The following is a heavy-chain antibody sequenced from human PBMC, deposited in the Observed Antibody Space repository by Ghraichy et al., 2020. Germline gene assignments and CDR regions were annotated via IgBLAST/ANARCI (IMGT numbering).Heavy chain of an antibody. Sequence: SVKVSCKASGGTFNNYAISWVRQAPGQGLEWIGGIIPLSGTSEKARKFQGRATITADESTRTAYLELSSLRFEDTAVYYCASPRGEYGYPYYFDSWGQGTLVTVSS. J-gene: IGHJ4*02. D-gene: IGHD5-24*01. CDR3: ASPRGEYGYPYYFDS. V-gene: IGHV1-69*13. CDR1: GGTFNNYA. CDR2: IIPLSGTS.